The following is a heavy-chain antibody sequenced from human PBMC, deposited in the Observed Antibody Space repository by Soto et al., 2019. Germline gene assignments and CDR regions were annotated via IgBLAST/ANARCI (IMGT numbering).Heavy chain of an antibody. CDR1: GGSISSGGYY. Sequence: PSETLSLTCTVSGGSISSGGYYWSWIRQHPGKGLEWIGYIYYSGSTYYNPSLKSRVTISVDTSKNQFSLKLSSVTAADTAVYYCARCPAGSAQQLSRPFDYWGQGTLVTVSS. CDR2: IYYSGST. CDR3: ARCPAGSAQQLSRPFDY. V-gene: IGHV4-31*03. D-gene: IGHD6-13*01. J-gene: IGHJ4*02.